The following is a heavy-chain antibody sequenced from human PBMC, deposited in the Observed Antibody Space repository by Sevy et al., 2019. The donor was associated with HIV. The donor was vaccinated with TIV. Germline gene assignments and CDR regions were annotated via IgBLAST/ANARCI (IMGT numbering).Heavy chain of an antibody. D-gene: IGHD5-12*01. CDR2: IHYGGRT. CDR1: GGSITGYF. J-gene: IGHJ4*02. CDR3: ARLHNNGFVNY. Sequence: SKTLSLTCTVSGGSITGYFWSWMRQPPGKGLEWIGNIHYGGRTNYNPSLTSRVTISVDTSENQFSLRLTSVTAADTAVYYCARLHNNGFVNYWGQGTLVTVSS. V-gene: IGHV4-59*13.